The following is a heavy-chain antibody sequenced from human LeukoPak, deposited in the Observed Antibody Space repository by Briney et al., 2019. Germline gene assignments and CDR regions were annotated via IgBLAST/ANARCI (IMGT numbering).Heavy chain of an antibody. D-gene: IGHD5-24*01. CDR1: GGSFSGYY. V-gene: IGHV4-34*01. Sequence: SETLSLTCAVYGGSFSGYYWSWTRQPPGKGLEWIGEINHSGSTNYNPSLKSRVTISVDTSKNQFSLKLSSVTAADTAVYYCARGDVEMATIRYWGQGTLVTVPS. J-gene: IGHJ4*02. CDR3: ARGDVEMATIRY. CDR2: INHSGST.